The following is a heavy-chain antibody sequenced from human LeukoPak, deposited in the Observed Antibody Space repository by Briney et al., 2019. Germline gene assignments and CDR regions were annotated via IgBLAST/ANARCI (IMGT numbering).Heavy chain of an antibody. CDR1: GGTFSSYA. Sequence: ASVKVSCKASGGTFSSYAISWVRQAPGQGLEWMGGIIPIFGTANYAQKFQGRVTITADKSTSTAYMELSSLRSEDTAVYYCARDRSSYYNWFDPWGQGTLVTVSS. D-gene: IGHD3-10*01. CDR2: IIPIFGTA. J-gene: IGHJ5*02. CDR3: ARDRSSYYNWFDP. V-gene: IGHV1-69*06.